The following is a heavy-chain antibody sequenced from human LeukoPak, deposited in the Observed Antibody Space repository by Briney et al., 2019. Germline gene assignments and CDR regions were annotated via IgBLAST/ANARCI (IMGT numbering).Heavy chain of an antibody. CDR2: IYTSGST. Sequence: SETLSLTCTVSGGSISSYYWSWIRQPAGKGLEWIGRIYTSGSTNYNPSLKSRVTMSVDTSKNQFSLKLSSVTAADTAVYYCARDLADFWSGYPLGAFDIWGQGTMVTVSS. CDR3: ARDLADFWSGYPLGAFDI. V-gene: IGHV4-4*07. CDR1: GGSISSYY. D-gene: IGHD3-3*01. J-gene: IGHJ3*02.